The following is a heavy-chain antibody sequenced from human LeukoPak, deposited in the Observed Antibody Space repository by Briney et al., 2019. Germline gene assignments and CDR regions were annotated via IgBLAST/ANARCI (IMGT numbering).Heavy chain of an antibody. D-gene: IGHD3-10*01. CDR1: GYTFTDPY. CDR3: ARKFLATYYN. V-gene: IGHV1-2*02. J-gene: IGHJ4*02. CDR2: VNPNTGGT. Sequence: ASVKVSCKTSGYTFTDPYIHWVRQAPGQGLEWMGRVNPNTGGTTYAQKFQGRVSMTRDTSISTAYMELSRLRLDDTAVYYCARKFLATYYNWGQGTLVTVSS.